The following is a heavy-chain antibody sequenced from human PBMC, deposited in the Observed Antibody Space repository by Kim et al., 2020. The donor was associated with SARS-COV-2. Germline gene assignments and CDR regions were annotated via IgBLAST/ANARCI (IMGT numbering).Heavy chain of an antibody. D-gene: IGHD6-19*01. CDR3: AKDISGSGWYGWYFDY. V-gene: IGHV3-9*01. J-gene: IGHJ4*02. Sequence: GGSLRLSCAASGFTFDDYAIHWVRQAPGKGLEWVSGISWNSGSIGYADSVKGRFTISRDNAKNSLYLQMNSLRAEDTALYYCAKDISGSGWYGWYFDYWGQGTLVTVSS. CDR1: GFTFDDYA. CDR2: ISWNSGSI.